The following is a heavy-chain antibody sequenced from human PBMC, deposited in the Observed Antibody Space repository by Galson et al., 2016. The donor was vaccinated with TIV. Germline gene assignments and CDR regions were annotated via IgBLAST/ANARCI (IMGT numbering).Heavy chain of an antibody. CDR3: SRDLKTGNPCYDY. Sequence: SLRLSCAASGFSFRSYWMSWVRQAPGKGLQWVASIKEDGSEIYYVDSVKGRFTISRDNAKNSLYLQMSSLRAEDTAMYYCSRDLKTGNPCYDYRGQGTLVTVSS. J-gene: IGHJ4*02. D-gene: IGHD1-1*01. CDR1: GFSFRSYW. V-gene: IGHV3-7*01. CDR2: IKEDGSEI.